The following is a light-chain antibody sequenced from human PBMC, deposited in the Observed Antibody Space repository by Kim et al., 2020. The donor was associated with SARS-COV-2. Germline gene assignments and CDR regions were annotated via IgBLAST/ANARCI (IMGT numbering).Light chain of an antibody. Sequence: ALGQAVRIKSQGARLRTYYASWYQQKPGQAPLLVIYGKNNRPSGIPDRFSGSSSGNTASLTVTGAQAVDEADYYCNSRDNSGDHVVFGGGTQLTVL. V-gene: IGLV3-19*01. CDR3: NSRDNSGDHVV. J-gene: IGLJ2*01. CDR2: GKN. CDR1: RLRTYY.